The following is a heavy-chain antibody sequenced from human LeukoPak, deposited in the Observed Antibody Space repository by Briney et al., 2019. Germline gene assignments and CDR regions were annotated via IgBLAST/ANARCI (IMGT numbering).Heavy chain of an antibody. V-gene: IGHV4-39*07. CDR1: GGSISSSSYY. Sequence: ASETLSLTCTVSGGSISSSSYYWGWIRQPPGKGLEWIGSIYYSGSTHYNPSLKSRVTISVDTSKNQFSLKLSSVTAADTAVYYCARAQGGYSGYDWSYHLPPGWYAFDIWGQGTMVTVSS. CDR2: IYYSGST. CDR3: ARAQGGYSGYDWSYHLPPGWYAFDI. J-gene: IGHJ3*02. D-gene: IGHD5-12*01.